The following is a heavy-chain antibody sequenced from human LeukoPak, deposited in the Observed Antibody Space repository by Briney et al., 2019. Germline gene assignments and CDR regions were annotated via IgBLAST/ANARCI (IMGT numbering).Heavy chain of an antibody. CDR1: GGTFSSYA. Sequence: ASVKVSCTASGGTFSSYAISWVRQAPGQGLEWMGGIIPIFGTANYAQKFQGRVTITTDESTSTAYMELSSLRSEDTAVYYCARGLIRRDGYNYQYYYYYMDVWGKGTTVTVSS. J-gene: IGHJ6*03. CDR3: ARGLIRRDGYNYQYYYYYMDV. V-gene: IGHV1-69*05. D-gene: IGHD5-24*01. CDR2: IIPIFGTA.